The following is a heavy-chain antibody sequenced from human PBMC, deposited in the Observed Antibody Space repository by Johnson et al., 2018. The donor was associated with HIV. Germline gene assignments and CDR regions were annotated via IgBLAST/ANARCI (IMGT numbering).Heavy chain of an antibody. CDR2: IKQDGREK. CDR3: AKSPAKDHGGNSGAFDI. J-gene: IGHJ3*02. Sequence: VQLVESGGGVVQPGGSLRLSCAASGFTFSSYWMSWVRQAPGKGLEWVANIKQDGREKYYVDSVKGRFTISRDNAKNSLYLQMNSLRAEDTAIYYCAKSPAKDHGGNSGAFDIWGQGTMVTVSS. CDR1: GFTFSSYW. D-gene: IGHD4-23*01. V-gene: IGHV3-7*02.